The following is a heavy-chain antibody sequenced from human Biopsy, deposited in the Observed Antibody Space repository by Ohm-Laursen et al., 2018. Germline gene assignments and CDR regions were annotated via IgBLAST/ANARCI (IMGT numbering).Heavy chain of an antibody. CDR2: ISGGGTI. CDR3: ARDTRWSPYSMDV. CDR1: GFSFSDYH. V-gene: IGHV3-11*01. Sequence: GSLRLSCAAFGFSFSDYHMRWIRQAPGRGLEWVSYISGGGTIYYGDSMKGRVTISRDNAKNSLYLQMHSPRAEDTAVYYCARDTRWSPYSMDVWGQGTTVTVSS. J-gene: IGHJ6*02. D-gene: IGHD4-23*01.